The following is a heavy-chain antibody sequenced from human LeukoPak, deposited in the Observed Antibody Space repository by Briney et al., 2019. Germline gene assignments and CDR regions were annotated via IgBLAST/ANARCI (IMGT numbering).Heavy chain of an antibody. Sequence: ASVKVSCKASGYTFTSYDINWVRQATGQGLEWMGWMNPNSGNTGYAQKFQGRVTMTRNTSISTAYMELSSLRSEDTAVYYCASVVVPAARGYWFDPWGQGTLVTVSS. J-gene: IGHJ5*02. CDR3: ASVVVPAARGYWFDP. D-gene: IGHD2-2*01. CDR1: GYTFTSYD. CDR2: MNPNSGNT. V-gene: IGHV1-8*01.